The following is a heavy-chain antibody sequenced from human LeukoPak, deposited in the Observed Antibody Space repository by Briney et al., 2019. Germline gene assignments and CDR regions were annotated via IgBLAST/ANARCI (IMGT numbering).Heavy chain of an antibody. Sequence: ASVKVSCKASGYTLTSYGISWVGQAPGQGLEWMGWISAYNGNTNYAQKLQGRVTMTTDTSTSTAYMELRSLRSDDTAVYYCARVHYYDSSGEDFDYWGQGTLVTVSS. D-gene: IGHD3-22*01. J-gene: IGHJ4*02. CDR3: ARVHYYDSSGEDFDY. CDR2: ISAYNGNT. V-gene: IGHV1-18*01. CDR1: GYTLTSYG.